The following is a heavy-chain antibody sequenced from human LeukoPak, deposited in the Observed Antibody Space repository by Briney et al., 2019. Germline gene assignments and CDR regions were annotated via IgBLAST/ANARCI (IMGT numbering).Heavy chain of an antibody. Sequence: XGGSLRLSCAASGFTFNTYTMNWVRQAPGKGLEWVSYISGSSGIIDYADSVRGRFTISRDNTKNSLYLQMNSLRAEDTAVYYCARESAYAFWYWGQGTLVAVSS. J-gene: IGHJ4*02. CDR3: ARESAYAFWY. V-gene: IGHV3-48*01. CDR1: GFTFNTYT. D-gene: IGHD3-3*01. CDR2: ISGSSGII.